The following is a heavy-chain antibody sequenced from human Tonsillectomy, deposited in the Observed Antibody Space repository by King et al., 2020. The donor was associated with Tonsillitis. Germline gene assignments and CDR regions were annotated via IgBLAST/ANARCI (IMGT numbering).Heavy chain of an antibody. CDR2: IWYDGSNQ. CDR3: ARDRIVAVIGGGFDI. V-gene: IGHV3-33*08. D-gene: IGHD3-22*01. Sequence: LVESGGGVVQPGRSLRLSCAASGFTFSSSGMHWVRQAPGRGLEGVAVIWYDGSNQYYADSVKGRFTISRDNSKNTLYLQMNSLRAEDTAVYYCARDRIVAVIGGGFDIWGQGTRVTVSS. CDR1: GFTFSSSG. J-gene: IGHJ3*02.